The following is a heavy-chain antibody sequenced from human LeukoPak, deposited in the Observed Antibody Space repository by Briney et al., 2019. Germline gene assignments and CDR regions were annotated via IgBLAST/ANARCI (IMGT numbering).Heavy chain of an antibody. D-gene: IGHD3-3*01. CDR1: GGTFSSYT. V-gene: IGHV1-69*04. CDR2: IIPILGIA. J-gene: IGHJ6*03. Sequence: SVKVSCKXSGGTFSSYTISWVRQAPGQGLEWMGRIIPILGIANYSQKFQGRVTITADKSTSTAYMELSSLRSEDTAVYYCARDGPPYYDFWSGEAPYYYYMDVWGKGTTVTVSS. CDR3: ARDGPPYYDFWSGEAPYYYYMDV.